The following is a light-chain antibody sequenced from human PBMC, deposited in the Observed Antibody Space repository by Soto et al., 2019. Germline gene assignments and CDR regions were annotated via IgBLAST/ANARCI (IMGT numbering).Light chain of an antibody. CDR1: QSISSW. CDR3: QQYNSYPYT. J-gene: IGKJ2*01. CDR2: KAS. Sequence: DIQMTQSPSPLSASVGDRVTITCRASQSISSWLAWYQQKPGKAPKLLIYKASSLESGVPSRFSGSGPGTEFPHPISTLQPDDFATYYCQQYNSYPYTFGQGTKREIK. V-gene: IGKV1-5*03.